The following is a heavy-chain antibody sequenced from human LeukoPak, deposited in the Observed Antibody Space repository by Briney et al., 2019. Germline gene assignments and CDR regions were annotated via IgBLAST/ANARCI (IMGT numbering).Heavy chain of an antibody. V-gene: IGHV3-74*01. J-gene: IGHJ4*02. Sequence: GGSLRLSCAASGFTFSIYWMLWVRQAPGRGRVWVARMDSAGSITDSADSVRGRFTISRDNAKNTLYLQMNTLRAEDTAVYYCATAGNYRLDSWGPGTLVTVSS. CDR3: ATAGNYRLDS. CDR2: MDSAGSIT. CDR1: GFTFSIYW. D-gene: IGHD1-7*01.